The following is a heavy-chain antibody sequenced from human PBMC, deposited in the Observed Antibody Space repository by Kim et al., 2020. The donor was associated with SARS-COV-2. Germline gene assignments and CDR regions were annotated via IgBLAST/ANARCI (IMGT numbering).Heavy chain of an antibody. V-gene: IGHV4-39*01. J-gene: IGHJ4*02. CDR3: ARSPLVSDIVVVPAAMKY. Sequence: KRRVTISVDTSKNQFSLKLSSVTAADTAVYYCARSPLVSDIVVVPAAMKYWGQGTLVTVSS. D-gene: IGHD2-2*01.